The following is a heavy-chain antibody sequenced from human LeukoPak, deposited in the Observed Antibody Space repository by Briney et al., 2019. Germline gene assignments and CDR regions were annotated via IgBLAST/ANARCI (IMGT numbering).Heavy chain of an antibody. CDR1: GFTFSSYS. Sequence: GGSLRLSCTASGFTFSSYSMNWVRQAPGKGLEWVSYISSSGSTIYYADSVKGRFTISRDNAKNSLYLQMNSLRAEDTAVYYCAKTGYDPSHYFDYWGQGTLVTVSS. CDR3: AKTGYDPSHYFDY. V-gene: IGHV3-48*04. J-gene: IGHJ4*02. CDR2: ISSSGSTI. D-gene: IGHD1-14*01.